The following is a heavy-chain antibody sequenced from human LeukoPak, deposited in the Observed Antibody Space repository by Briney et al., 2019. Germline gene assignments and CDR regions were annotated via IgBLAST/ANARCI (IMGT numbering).Heavy chain of an antibody. Sequence: PGGSLRLSCAASGFTFTNYAMRWVRQAPGRGLEWVSAISGRGTRTYYADSVKGRFTISRDNSQNTLYLQMNSLRAEDRAVYYCAKEQTSSGFFDYWGQGTLVTVSS. J-gene: IGHJ4*02. CDR1: GFTFTNYA. V-gene: IGHV3-23*01. CDR3: AKEQTSSGFFDY. D-gene: IGHD2-2*01. CDR2: ISGRGTRT.